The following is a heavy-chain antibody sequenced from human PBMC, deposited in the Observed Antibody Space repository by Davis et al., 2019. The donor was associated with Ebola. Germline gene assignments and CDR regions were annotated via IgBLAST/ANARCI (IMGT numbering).Heavy chain of an antibody. Sequence: PSETLSLTCTVSGGSISSSSYYWGWIRQPPGKGLEWIGHIYTSGSTNYNPSLKSRVTISVDTSKNQFSLKLSSVTAADTAVYYCARFHGSGSYYFDYWGQGTLVTVSS. CDR3: ARFHGSGSYYFDY. J-gene: IGHJ4*02. V-gene: IGHV4-61*05. CDR1: GGSISSSSYY. CDR2: IYTSGST. D-gene: IGHD3-10*01.